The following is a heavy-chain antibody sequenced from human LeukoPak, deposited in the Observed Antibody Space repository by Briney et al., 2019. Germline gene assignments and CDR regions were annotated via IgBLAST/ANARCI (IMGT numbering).Heavy chain of an antibody. Sequence: GGSLRLSCAASGFTFSSYGMHWVRQAPGKGLEWVAFIRYDGSNKYYADSVKGRFTISRDNSKNTLYLQMNSLRDEDTAVYYCAKDTSTPVVGALDYWGQGTLVTVSS. CDR2: IRYDGSNK. CDR3: AKDTSTPVVGALDY. D-gene: IGHD1-26*01. J-gene: IGHJ4*02. V-gene: IGHV3-30*02. CDR1: GFTFSSYG.